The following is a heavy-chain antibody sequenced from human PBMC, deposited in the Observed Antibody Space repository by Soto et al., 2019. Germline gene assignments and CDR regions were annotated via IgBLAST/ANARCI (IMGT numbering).Heavy chain of an antibody. CDR2: IRWNSGSI. J-gene: IGHJ6*02. Sequence: EVQLVASGGGLVQPGRSLRLACAASVFTFDDYAMHWVRQAPGKGLVWVSGIRWNSGSICDADSVSGRFTISRDNTKNSLYLQINSWRAEDTVSYNCAQDSGPAGLNYHYYYSMPLWGQGNTVNV. CDR1: VFTFDDYA. CDR3: AQDSGPAGLNYHYYYSMPL. V-gene: IGHV3-9*01. D-gene: IGHD6-19*01.